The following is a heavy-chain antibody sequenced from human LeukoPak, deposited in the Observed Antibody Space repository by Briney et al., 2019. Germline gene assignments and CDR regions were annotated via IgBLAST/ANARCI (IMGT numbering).Heavy chain of an antibody. CDR1: GYTFTGYY. CDR2: INPNSGGT. J-gene: IGHJ4*02. Sequence: ASVKVSCKASGYTFTGYYMHWVRQAPGQGLEWMGRINPNSGGTNYAQKFQGRVTMTRDTPISTAYMELSRLRSDDTAVYYCAREPYSSGWYSLDYWGQGTLVTVSS. D-gene: IGHD6-19*01. V-gene: IGHV1-2*06. CDR3: AREPYSSGWYSLDY.